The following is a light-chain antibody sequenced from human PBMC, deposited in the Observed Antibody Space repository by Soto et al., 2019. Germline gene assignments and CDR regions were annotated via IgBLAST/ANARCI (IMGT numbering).Light chain of an antibody. V-gene: IGKV3-15*01. Sequence: EILMTQSPATLSVSPGERATLSCRANQNIKNNISWYQQYPGHAPRLLIYDASTRDTNVPARFSGSGSGTDFTLTITSLQSEDVAVYYCQQYRGWPFAFGGGTKVEIK. J-gene: IGKJ4*01. CDR3: QQYRGWPFA. CDR1: QNIKNN. CDR2: DAS.